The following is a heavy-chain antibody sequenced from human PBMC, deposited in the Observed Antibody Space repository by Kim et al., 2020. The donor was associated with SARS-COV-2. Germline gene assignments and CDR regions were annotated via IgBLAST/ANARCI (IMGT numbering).Heavy chain of an antibody. CDR3: ARKGVNRASYGLMGFDY. CDR2: INHSGST. Sequence: SETLSLTCAVYGGSFSGYYWSWIRQPPGKGLEWIGEINHSGSTNYNPSLKSRVTISVDTSKNQFSLKLSSVTAADTAVYYCARKGVNRASYGLMGFDYWGQGTLVTVSS. D-gene: IGHD5-18*01. J-gene: IGHJ4*02. CDR1: GGSFSGYY. V-gene: IGHV4-34*01.